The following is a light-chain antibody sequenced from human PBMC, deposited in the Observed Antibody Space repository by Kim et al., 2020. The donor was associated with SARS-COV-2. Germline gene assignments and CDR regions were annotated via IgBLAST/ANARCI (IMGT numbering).Light chain of an antibody. CDR2: AAS. CDR1: QGINNY. CDR3: LQTDVYPRT. J-gene: IGKJ1*01. Sequence: ASVGDRVTITCRASQGINNYLTWYQQNPGKAPKVLIYAASILQTGVPSRFSGTGSGTEFTLTISSPQPEDFATYYCLQTDVYPRTFGQGTKVDIK. V-gene: IGKV1-9*01.